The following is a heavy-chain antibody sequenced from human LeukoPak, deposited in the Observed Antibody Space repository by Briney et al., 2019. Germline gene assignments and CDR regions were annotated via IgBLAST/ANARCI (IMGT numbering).Heavy chain of an antibody. Sequence: PSETLSLTCSVSGASITSSYWSWIRQTPGKGLEWIGNIYSGSTNYNPSLKSRVTMSVDTSKNQFSLKLSSVTAADTAVYYCARMVSGDAYYDFWSGCYGWFDPWGQGTLVTVSS. CDR2: IYSGST. J-gene: IGHJ5*02. V-gene: IGHV4-4*07. D-gene: IGHD3-3*01. CDR1: GASITSSY. CDR3: ARMVSGDAYYDFWSGCYGWFDP.